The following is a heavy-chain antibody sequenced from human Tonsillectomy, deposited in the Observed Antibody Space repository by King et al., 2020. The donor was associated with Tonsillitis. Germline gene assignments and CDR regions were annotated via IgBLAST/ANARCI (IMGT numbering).Heavy chain of an antibody. J-gene: IGHJ4*02. CDR1: GFTFSTYS. Sequence: QLVQSGGALVQPGGSLRLSCAASGFTFSTYSMNWVRQAPGKGLEWVSYISSSSSTKYYADSVKGRFTISRDNAKNSLYLQMNSLRDEDTAVYYCATEYGAFPDYWGQGTLVTVSS. CDR3: ATEYGAFPDY. D-gene: IGHD4-17*01. CDR2: ISSSSSTK. V-gene: IGHV3-48*02.